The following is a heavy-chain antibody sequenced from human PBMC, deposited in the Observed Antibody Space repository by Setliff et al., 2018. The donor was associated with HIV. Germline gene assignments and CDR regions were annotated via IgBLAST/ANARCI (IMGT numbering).Heavy chain of an antibody. V-gene: IGHV3-30*02. CDR1: GFTFSGYG. D-gene: IGHD2-15*01. CDR2: IRYDGDNK. J-gene: IGHJ6*03. CDR3: AKAFGYCSGGSCPVLMDV. Sequence: PGESLRLSCAASGFTFSGYGMYWVRQAPGKGLEWVAFIRYDGDNKYYADSVKGRFTISRDNSKNTLYLQMNSLRAKDAAVYYCAKAFGYCSGGSCPVLMDVWGKGTTVTVSS.